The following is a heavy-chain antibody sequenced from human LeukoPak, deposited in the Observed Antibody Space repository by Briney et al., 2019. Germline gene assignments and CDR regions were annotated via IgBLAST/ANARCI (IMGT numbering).Heavy chain of an antibody. D-gene: IGHD5-12*01. CDR3: AKDTLATWAYHGMDV. V-gene: IGHV3-30*18. J-gene: IGHJ6*02. Sequence: PGRSLRLSCAASGFTFSSYGMHWVRQAPGKGLEWVAVISYDGSNKYYADSVKGRFTISRDNSRNTLYLQMNSLRAEDTAVYYCAKDTLATWAYHGMDVWGQGTTVTVSS. CDR2: ISYDGSNK. CDR1: GFTFSSYG.